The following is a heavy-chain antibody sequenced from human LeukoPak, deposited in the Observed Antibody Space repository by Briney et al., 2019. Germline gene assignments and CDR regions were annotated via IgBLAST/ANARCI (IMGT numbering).Heavy chain of an antibody. J-gene: IGHJ4*02. Sequence: PGGSLRLSCAASGFTFSSYSMNWVRQAPGKGLEWVAVISYDGSNKYYADSVKGRFTISRDNSKNTLYLQMNSLRAEDTAVYYCAVGVIAVAFVDYWGQGTLVTVSS. V-gene: IGHV3-30*03. D-gene: IGHD6-19*01. CDR3: AVGVIAVAFVDY. CDR1: GFTFSSYS. CDR2: ISYDGSNK.